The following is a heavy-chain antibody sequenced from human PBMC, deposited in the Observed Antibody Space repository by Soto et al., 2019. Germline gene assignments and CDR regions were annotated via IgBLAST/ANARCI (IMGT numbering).Heavy chain of an antibody. V-gene: IGHV3-48*01. Sequence: GSLRLSCAASGFTVSSYSMNWVRQAPGKGLEWVSYISSSRSTIYYAGSVKGRFTISRDNAKNSLYLQMNSLRAEDTAVYYCARDCPGSSTTCYGNEWFDSWGQGTLVTVSS. J-gene: IGHJ5*01. CDR1: GFTVSSYS. CDR2: ISSSRSTI. D-gene: IGHD2-2*01. CDR3: ARDCPGSSTTCYGNEWFDS.